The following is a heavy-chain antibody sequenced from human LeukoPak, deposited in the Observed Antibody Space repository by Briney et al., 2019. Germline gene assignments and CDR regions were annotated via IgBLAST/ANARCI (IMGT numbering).Heavy chain of an antibody. CDR2: IYYSGST. J-gene: IGHJ4*02. CDR3: AREGSRKYYYDSSGYGVHDY. V-gene: IGHV4-39*07. D-gene: IGHD3-22*01. Sequence: PLETLSLTCTVSGGSISSSSYYWGWIRQPPGKGLEWIGNIYYSGSTYYNPSLKSRVTISVDTSKNQFSLKLSSVAAADTAVYYCAREGSRKYYYDSSGYGVHDYWGQGTLVTVSS. CDR1: GGSISSSSYY.